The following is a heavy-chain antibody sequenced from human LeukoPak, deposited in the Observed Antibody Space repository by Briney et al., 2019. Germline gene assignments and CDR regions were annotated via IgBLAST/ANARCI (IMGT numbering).Heavy chain of an antibody. D-gene: IGHD4-11*01. J-gene: IGHJ6*03. CDR1: GDSLSSSSYY. CDR3: ARQWDPPTTVTTYRYYFYNYYMDV. V-gene: IGHV4-39*01. CDR2: IYYSGNT. Sequence: SETLSLTCTVSGDSLSSSSYYWGWIRQPPGKGLEWIASIYYSGNTYYNPSLKSRVTISIDTSKNQFSLELTSVTAADTAVYFCARQWDPPTTVTTYRYYFYNYYMDVWGKGTTVTVSS.